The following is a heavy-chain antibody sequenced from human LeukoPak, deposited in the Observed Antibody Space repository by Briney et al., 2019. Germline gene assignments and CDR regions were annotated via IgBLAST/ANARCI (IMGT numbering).Heavy chain of an antibody. CDR2: ISGSGGST. CDR3: AKFQINGRQTYYYDSSGSYYFDY. D-gene: IGHD3-22*01. J-gene: IGHJ4*02. CDR1: GFTFSSYA. V-gene: IGHV3-23*01. Sequence: PGGSLRLSCAASGFTFSSYAMSWVRQAPGKGLEWVSAISGSGGSTYYADSVKGRFTISRDNSKNTLYLQMNSLRAEDPAVYYCAKFQINGRQTYYYDSSGSYYFDYGGQGTLVTVSS.